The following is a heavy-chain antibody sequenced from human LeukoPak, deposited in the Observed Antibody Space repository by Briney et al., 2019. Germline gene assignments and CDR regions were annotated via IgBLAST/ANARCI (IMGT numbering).Heavy chain of an antibody. Sequence: PSETLSFTCTVSGGSISSGSYYWSWIRQPAGKGLEWIGRIYTSGSTNYNPSLKSRVTISVDTSKNQFSLKLSSVTAADTAVYYCATMNYCSSTSCYNYYYYYMDVWGKGTTVTVSS. V-gene: IGHV4-61*02. CDR1: GGSISSGSYY. CDR3: ATMNYCSSTSCYNYYYYYMDV. D-gene: IGHD2-2*02. J-gene: IGHJ6*03. CDR2: IYTSGST.